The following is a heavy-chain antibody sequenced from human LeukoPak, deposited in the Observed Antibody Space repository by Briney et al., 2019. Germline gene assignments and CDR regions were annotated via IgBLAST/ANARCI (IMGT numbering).Heavy chain of an antibody. J-gene: IGHJ4*02. Sequence: PGGSLRLSCAASGFTFSSYGMHWVRQAPGKGLEWVAVISYDGSNKYYADSVKGRFTISRDNAKNSLYLQMNSLRAEDTAVYYCARDWQASFDYWGQGTLVTVSS. CDR3: ARDWQASFDY. V-gene: IGHV3-30*03. CDR1: GFTFSSYG. CDR2: ISYDGSNK.